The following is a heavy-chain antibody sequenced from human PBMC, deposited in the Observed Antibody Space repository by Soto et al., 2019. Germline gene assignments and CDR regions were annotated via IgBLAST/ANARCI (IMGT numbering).Heavy chain of an antibody. CDR1: GFTVTEIY. CDR3: VRDPLYCSGGSCSIMGDAFDI. V-gene: IGHV3-66*01. D-gene: IGHD2-15*01. CDR2: IYNEFT. J-gene: IGHJ3*02. Sequence: EVQLVESGGGLVQPGGSLRLSCVASGFTVTEIYMNWVRQAPGKGLEWVSVIYNEFTDYADSVRGRFSISTDSSKNALYLQMTSLRSEDSAVYYCVRDPLYCSGGSCSIMGDAFDIWGQGTMVNVSS.